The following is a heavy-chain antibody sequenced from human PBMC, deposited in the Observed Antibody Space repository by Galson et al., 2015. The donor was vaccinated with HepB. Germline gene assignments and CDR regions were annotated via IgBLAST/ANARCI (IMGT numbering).Heavy chain of an antibody. J-gene: IGHJ6*03. CDR1: GFTFSSYG. CDR2: ISYDGSNK. D-gene: IGHD3-22*01. V-gene: IGHV3-30*18. CDR3: AKVDYYDSSPWVYYYYYMDV. Sequence: SLRLSCAASGFTFSSYGMHWVRQAPGKGLEWVAVISYDGSNKYYADSVKGRFTISRDNSKNTLYLQMNSLRAEDTAVYYCAKVDYYDSSPWVYYYYYMDVWGKGTTVTVSS.